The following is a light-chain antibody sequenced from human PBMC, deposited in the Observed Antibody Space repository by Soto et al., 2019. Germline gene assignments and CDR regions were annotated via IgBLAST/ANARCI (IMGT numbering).Light chain of an antibody. V-gene: IGLV1-40*01. J-gene: IGLJ2*01. CDR1: SSNIGAGYD. CDR2: GNS. CDR3: QSYDSSLDVV. Sequence: QTVVTQPPSVSGAPGQRVTISCTGSSSNIGAGYDVHWYQQLPGTAPKLLIYGNSNRPSGVPDRFSGSKSGTSASLAITGLQAEDEADYYCQSYDSSLDVVFGGGTEVTVL.